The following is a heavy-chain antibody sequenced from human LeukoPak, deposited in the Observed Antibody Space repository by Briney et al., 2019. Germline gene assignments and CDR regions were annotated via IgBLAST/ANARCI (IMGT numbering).Heavy chain of an antibody. CDR2: FITTGATT. CDR3: TIMHGYYDGSGYWVQ. V-gene: IGHV3-23*01. Sequence: GGSLRLSCAASGFTFGSYGMSWVRQAPGKGLEWVSFITTGATTSYADSVKGRFTISRDNLRNTLYMQMNSLRDEDTALYYCTIMHGYYDGSGYWVQWGQGTLVTVSS. J-gene: IGHJ4*02. D-gene: IGHD3-22*01. CDR1: GFTFGSYG.